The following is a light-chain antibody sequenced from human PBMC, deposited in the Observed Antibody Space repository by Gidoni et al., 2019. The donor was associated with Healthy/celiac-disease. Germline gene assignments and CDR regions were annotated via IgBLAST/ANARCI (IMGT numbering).Light chain of an antibody. CDR3: SAYTRSSTLVV. CDR2: DVS. CDR1: SSDVGGYNY. Sequence: QSALTQPASVSGSPGQSLTISCTGTSSDVGGYNYVSWYQQHPGKAPKLMIYDVSNWPSGVSNRFSGSKAGKTASLTISGLQAEDEADYYCSAYTRSSTLVVFGGGNKLTVL. J-gene: IGLJ2*01. V-gene: IGLV2-14*01.